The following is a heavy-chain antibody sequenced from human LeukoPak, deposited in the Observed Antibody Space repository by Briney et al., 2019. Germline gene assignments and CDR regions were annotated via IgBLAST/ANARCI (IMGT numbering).Heavy chain of an antibody. CDR3: ARRLSRRDGYNYGY. V-gene: IGHV4-34*01. CDR2: INHSGST. CDR1: DGSFSGYY. J-gene: IGHJ4*02. Sequence: PSETLSLTCAVYDGSFSGYYWSWIRQSPGKGQEWIGEINHSGSTNCNPSLKSRVTISTDTSKNQFSLRLSSLTAADTAVYYCARRLSRRDGYNYGYWGQGTLVTVSS. D-gene: IGHD5-24*01.